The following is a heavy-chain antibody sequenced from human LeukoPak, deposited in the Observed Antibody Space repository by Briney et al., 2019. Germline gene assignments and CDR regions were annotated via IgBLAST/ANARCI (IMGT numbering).Heavy chain of an antibody. CDR1: GFTFSNAW. D-gene: IGHD2-21*02. CDR2: IKSKTDGGTT. Sequence: GGSLRLSCAASGFTFSNAWMSWVRQAPGKGLEWVGRIKSKTDGGTTDYAAPVKDRFTISRDDSKNTLYLQMNSLKTEDTAVYYCTTDRHIVVVTAKQFDYWGQGTLVTVSS. CDR3: TTDRHIVVVTAKQFDY. J-gene: IGHJ4*02. V-gene: IGHV3-15*01.